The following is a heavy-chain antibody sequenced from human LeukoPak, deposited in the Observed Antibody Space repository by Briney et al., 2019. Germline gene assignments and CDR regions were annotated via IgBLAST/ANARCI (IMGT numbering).Heavy chain of an antibody. V-gene: IGHV4-59*01. CDR2: MYYSGST. D-gene: IGHD6-19*01. CDR3: ARVDGGSGWYYFDY. J-gene: IGHJ4*02. Sequence: SEALSLTCTVSGDSISSYYWSWIRQPPGKGLDWIGYMYYSGSTNCNPSLKSRVTMSVDTSKNQFSLKLSSVTAADTAVYYCARVDGGSGWYYFDYWGQGTLVTVSS. CDR1: GDSISSYY.